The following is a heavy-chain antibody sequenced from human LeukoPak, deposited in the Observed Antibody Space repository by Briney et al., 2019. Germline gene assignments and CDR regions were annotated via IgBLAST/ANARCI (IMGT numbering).Heavy chain of an antibody. V-gene: IGHV3-74*01. D-gene: IGHD4-17*01. CDR3: AKGGVTVIDY. Sequence: GGSLRLSCAASGFTFSNYWMHWVRQAPGKGLVWVSRINSDGSSTTSADSVKGRFTISRDNAKNTLYLQMNSLRAEDTAVYYCAKGGVTVIDYWGQGTLVTVSS. J-gene: IGHJ4*02. CDR1: GFTFSNYW. CDR2: INSDGSST.